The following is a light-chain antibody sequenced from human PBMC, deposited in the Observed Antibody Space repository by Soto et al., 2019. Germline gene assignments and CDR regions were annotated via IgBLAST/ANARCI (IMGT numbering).Light chain of an antibody. V-gene: IGKV3-15*01. CDR1: QSVASSY. CDR2: GAS. J-gene: IGKJ5*01. Sequence: EIVLTQSPATLSLSPGERATLSCMASQSVASSYLAWYQQKPGQAPRLLIYGASTRATGIPARFSGSGSGTEFTLTISSLQSEDFAVYYCQQYNNWPPITFGQGTRLEIK. CDR3: QQYNNWPPIT.